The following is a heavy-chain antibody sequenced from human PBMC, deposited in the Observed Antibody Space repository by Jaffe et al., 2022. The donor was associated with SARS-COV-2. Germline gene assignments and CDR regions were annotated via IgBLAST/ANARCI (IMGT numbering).Heavy chain of an antibody. V-gene: IGHV3-74*01. CDR3: ARESYYAMDV. J-gene: IGHJ6*02. CDR2: MNGDGTSI. Sequence: EAQLVESGGGLVQPGGSLRLSCAASGFTFSPYWMLWVRQAPGKGLVWVSRMNGDGTSITYADSVKGRFTISRDNAKNTLYLQMNSLRVDDTAAYYCARESYYAMDVWGQGTTVTVSS. CDR1: GFTFSPYW.